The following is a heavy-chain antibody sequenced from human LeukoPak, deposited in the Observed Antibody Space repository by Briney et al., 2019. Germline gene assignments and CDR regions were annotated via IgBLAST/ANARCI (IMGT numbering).Heavy chain of an antibody. J-gene: IGHJ4*02. V-gene: IGHV4-59*01. CDR1: GGSINNYY. D-gene: IGHD4-11*01. CDR2: VFFRGST. CDR3: ARGDYSGYVFDY. Sequence: SETLSLTCTVSGGSINNYYWSWIRQPPGKGLQWVGYVFFRGSTSYNPFLQSRVTISVDTPKNQFSLRLTSLTAADTAVYYCARGDYSGYVFDYWGRGALVTVSS.